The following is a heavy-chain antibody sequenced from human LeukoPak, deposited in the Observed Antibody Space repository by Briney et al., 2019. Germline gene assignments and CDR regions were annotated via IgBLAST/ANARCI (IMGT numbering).Heavy chain of an antibody. V-gene: IGHV3-23*01. CDR1: GFTFSSYS. J-gene: IGHJ3*02. Sequence: GGSLRLSCAASGFTFSSYSMNWVRKAPGKGVEWVSSIGGSGGRTYYADSVTGRFSISRDNSKNMVYLQMNSLRAEDTAVYYCARRVRANDAFDIWGQGTMVTVSS. D-gene: IGHD4/OR15-4a*01. CDR3: ARRVRANDAFDI. CDR2: IGGSGGRT.